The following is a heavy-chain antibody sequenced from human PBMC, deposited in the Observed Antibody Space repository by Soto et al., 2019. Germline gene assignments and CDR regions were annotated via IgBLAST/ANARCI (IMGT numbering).Heavy chain of an antibody. V-gene: IGHV4-59*08. CDR3: ARHRGYSGYDDAFDI. J-gene: IGHJ3*02. CDR2: IYYSGST. D-gene: IGHD5-12*01. CDR1: GGSISSYY. Sequence: PSETLSLTCTVSGGSISSYYWSWIRQPPGKGLEWIGYIYYSGSTNYNPSLKSRVTISVDTSKNQFSLKLSSVTAADTAVYYCARHRGYSGYDDAFDIWGQGTMVTVSS.